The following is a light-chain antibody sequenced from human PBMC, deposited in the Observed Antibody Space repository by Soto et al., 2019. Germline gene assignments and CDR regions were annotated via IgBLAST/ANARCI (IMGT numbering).Light chain of an antibody. V-gene: IGKV3-20*01. CDR2: GAS. CDR1: QSVSNNY. CDR3: QRYGSSGT. Sequence: EILFTQSPGTLSLSPGERATLSCRASQSVSNNYLAWYQQKPGKAPRLLIYGASTRATGIPDRFSGSGSGTVFTLTIRRLEHEDFAVYYCQRYGSSGTFGQGTKVDIK. J-gene: IGKJ1*01.